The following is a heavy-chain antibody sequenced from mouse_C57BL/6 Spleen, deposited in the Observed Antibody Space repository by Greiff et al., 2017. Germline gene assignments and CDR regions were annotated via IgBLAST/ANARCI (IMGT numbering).Heavy chain of an antibody. V-gene: IGHV1-9*01. CDR2: ILPGSGST. Sequence: QVQLQQSGAELLKPGASVKLSCKATGYTFTGYWIEWVKPRPGHGLEWIGEILPGSGSTNYNEKFKGKATFTADTSSNTAYMQLSSLTTEDSAIYYYAVYGNYDYYAMNYWGQGTSVTVSS. D-gene: IGHD2-1*01. CDR3: AVYGNYDYYAMNY. CDR1: GYTFTGYW. J-gene: IGHJ4*01.